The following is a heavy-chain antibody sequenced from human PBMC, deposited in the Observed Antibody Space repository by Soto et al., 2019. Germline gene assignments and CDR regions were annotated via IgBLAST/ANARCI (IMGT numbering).Heavy chain of an antibody. V-gene: IGHV3-21*01. CDR3: AKDKGSGSYYPHWLDP. Sequence: GGSLRLSCAASGFTFSSYTMNWVRQAPGKGLEWVSSISSSSNYIYYADSVKGRFTISRDNSKNTLYLQMNSLRAEDTAVYYCAKDKGSGSYYPHWLDPWGQGTLVTVSS. CDR1: GFTFSSYT. D-gene: IGHD3-10*01. CDR2: ISSSSNYI. J-gene: IGHJ5*02.